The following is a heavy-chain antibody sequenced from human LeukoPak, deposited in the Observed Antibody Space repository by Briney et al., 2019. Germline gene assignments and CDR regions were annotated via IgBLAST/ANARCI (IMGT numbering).Heavy chain of an antibody. CDR1: GFTFDDYA. Sequence: PGGSLRLSCAASGFTFDDYAMHWVRQAPGKGLEWVSGISWNSGYIGYADSVKGRFTISRDNAKNSLYLQMNSLRAEDMALYYCAIRGSPMVRNYWGQGTLVTVSS. D-gene: IGHD3-10*01. J-gene: IGHJ4*02. CDR2: ISWNSGYI. V-gene: IGHV3-9*03. CDR3: AIRGSPMVRNY.